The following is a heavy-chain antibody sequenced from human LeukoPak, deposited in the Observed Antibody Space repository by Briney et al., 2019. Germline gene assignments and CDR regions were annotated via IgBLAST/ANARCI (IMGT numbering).Heavy chain of an antibody. CDR2: IWYDGSNK. Sequence: SGGSLRLSCAASGFIFSNYGMNWVRQAPGKGLEWVAVIWYDGSNKYYADSVKGRFTISRDNSKNTLYLEMNSLRVEDTAVYYCTKEIKDQYPLGSPIDDYWGQGTLVTVSS. D-gene: IGHD3-16*01. CDR1: GFIFSNYG. V-gene: IGHV3-33*06. CDR3: TKEIKDQYPLGSPIDDY. J-gene: IGHJ4*02.